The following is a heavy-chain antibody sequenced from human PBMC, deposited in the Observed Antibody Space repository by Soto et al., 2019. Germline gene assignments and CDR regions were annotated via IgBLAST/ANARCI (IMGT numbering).Heavy chain of an antibody. CDR1: GDTFSDYY. Sequence: QVQLMQSGAEVKKPGASVKVSCKASGDTFSDYYIHWVRQAPGQGLEWMGTVNPSGGHTTYSQHFLGSVTRAXEXSTXTLHMELTSLTSEDTAVYYCARGGHVVVVTAALDYWGQGTLVTVSS. CDR3: ARGGHVVVVTAALDY. V-gene: IGHV1-46*01. CDR2: VNPSGGHT. J-gene: IGHJ4*02. D-gene: IGHD2-21*02.